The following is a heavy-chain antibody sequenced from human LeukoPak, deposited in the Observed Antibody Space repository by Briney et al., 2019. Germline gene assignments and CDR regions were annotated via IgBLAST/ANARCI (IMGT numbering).Heavy chain of an antibody. CDR1: GGSISSSSYY. D-gene: IGHD3-22*01. V-gene: IGHV4-39*01. CDR3: ARARITMIVVVNPPFDY. Sequence: SETLSLTCTVSGGSISSSSYYWGWIRQPPGKGLEWIGSIYYSGSTYYNPSLKSRVTISVDTSKNQFSLKLSSVTAADTAVYYCARARITMIVVVNPPFDYWGQGTLVTVSS. J-gene: IGHJ4*02. CDR2: IYYSGST.